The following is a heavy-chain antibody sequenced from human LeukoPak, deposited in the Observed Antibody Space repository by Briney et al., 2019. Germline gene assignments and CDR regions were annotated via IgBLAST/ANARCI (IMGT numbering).Heavy chain of an antibody. J-gene: IGHJ5*02. CDR2: INHSGST. CDR3: ARGRGSYYPDWFDP. CDR1: GVSFSGYY. Sequence: SETLSLTCAVYGVSFSGYYWSWIRQPPGKGLEWIGEINHSGSTNYNPSLKSRVTISVDTSKNQFSLKLSSVTAADTAVYYCARGRGSYYPDWFDPWGQGTLVAVSS. D-gene: IGHD1-26*01. V-gene: IGHV4-34*01.